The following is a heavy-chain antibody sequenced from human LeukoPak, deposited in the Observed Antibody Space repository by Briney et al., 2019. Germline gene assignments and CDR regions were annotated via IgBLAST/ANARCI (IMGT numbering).Heavy chain of an antibody. V-gene: IGHV1-46*01. CDR1: GYTFTSYY. CDR3: ARIWGKLPAAKYCSDY. Sequence: ASVKVSCKASGYTFTSYYMHWVRQAPGQGLEWMGLINPSGGTTGYAQKFQGRVTMTRDTSTSIVYMELSSLRSEDTAVYYCARIWGKLPAAKYCSDYWGQGTLVTVSS. D-gene: IGHD2-2*01. CDR2: INPSGGTT. J-gene: IGHJ4*02.